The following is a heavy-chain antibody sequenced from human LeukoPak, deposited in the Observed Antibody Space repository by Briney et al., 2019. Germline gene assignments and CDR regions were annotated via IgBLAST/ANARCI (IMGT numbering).Heavy chain of an antibody. Sequence: PGGSLRLSCAASGFTFSSYWMHWVRQAPGKGLVWVSRINSDGSTTSYADSVKGRFTISRDNARNTLYLQMNSLRAEDTAVYYCARDGGSAAAGILYWGQGTLVTVSS. CDR1: GFTFSSYW. CDR2: INSDGSTT. D-gene: IGHD6-13*01. CDR3: ARDGGSAAAGILY. V-gene: IGHV3-74*01. J-gene: IGHJ4*02.